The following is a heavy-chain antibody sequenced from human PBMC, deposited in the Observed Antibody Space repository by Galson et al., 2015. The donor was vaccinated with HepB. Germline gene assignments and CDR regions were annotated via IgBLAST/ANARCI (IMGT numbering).Heavy chain of an antibody. V-gene: IGHV3-30*02. CDR3: ASPVHYYDSSGPFDH. CDR1: GFTFSSYG. D-gene: IGHD3-22*01. Sequence: SLRLSCAASGFTFSSYGMHWVRQAPGKGLEWVAFVRYDGSDKYYADSVKGRFTISRDNSKNKLFLQMSSLSAEDTAVYYCASPVHYYDSSGPFDHWGQGTLVAVSS. CDR2: VRYDGSDK. J-gene: IGHJ4*02.